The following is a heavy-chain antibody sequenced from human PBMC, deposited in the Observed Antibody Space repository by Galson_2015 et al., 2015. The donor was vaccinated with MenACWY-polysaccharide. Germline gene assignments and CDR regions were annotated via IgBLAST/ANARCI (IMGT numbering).Heavy chain of an antibody. CDR3: AVHCSSTSCYSPLSRL. CDR2: IDSDGSGT. J-gene: IGHJ3*01. V-gene: IGHV3-74*01. D-gene: IGHD2-2*01. CDR1: EFTFSRYW. Sequence: SLRLSCAASEFTFSRYWMNWVRQAPGKGLVWVSRIDSDGSGTSYADSVKGRFTISRDNAKNTLYLQMNSLRAEDTAVYYCAVHCSSTSCYSPLSRLWGQGTMVTVSS.